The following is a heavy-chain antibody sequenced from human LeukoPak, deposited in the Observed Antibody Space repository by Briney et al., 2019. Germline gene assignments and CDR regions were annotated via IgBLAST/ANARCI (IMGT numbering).Heavy chain of an antibody. CDR3: AKEGSGWYYLDY. CDR1: GFRFSSYD. D-gene: IGHD6-19*01. Sequence: PGGSLSLSCAASGFRFSSYDIHWVRQAPGKGLEWVTFIESDGTKEYYADSVKGRFTISRHNSKNTVYVQMNTLRAEDTAVYYCAKEGSGWYYLDYWGQGTVVTVSS. V-gene: IGHV3-30*02. J-gene: IGHJ4*02. CDR2: IESDGTKE.